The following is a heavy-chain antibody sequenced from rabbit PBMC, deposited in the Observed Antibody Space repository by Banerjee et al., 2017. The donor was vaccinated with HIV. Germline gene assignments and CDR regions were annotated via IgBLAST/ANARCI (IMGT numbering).Heavy chain of an antibody. CDR3: ARAVSSGWGGFFNL. CDR2: IYTGNSGKT. Sequence: QEQLEESGGDLVKPEGSLTLTCTASGFSFSSSYWICWVRQAPGKGLEWIACIYTGNSGKTYYASWAKGRFTISKTSSTTVTLQMTSLTAADTATYFCARAVSSGWGGFFNLRGPGTLVTVS. V-gene: IGHV1S45*01. D-gene: IGHD4-1*01. CDR1: GFSFSSSYW. J-gene: IGHJ4*01.